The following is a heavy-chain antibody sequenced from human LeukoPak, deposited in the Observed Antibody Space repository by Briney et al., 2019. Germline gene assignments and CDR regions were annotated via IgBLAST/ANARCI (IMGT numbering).Heavy chain of an antibody. CDR3: ARGSVGGGNYFDY. J-gene: IGHJ4*02. CDR2: ISNDGSKK. D-gene: IGHD3-16*01. CDR1: GFTFSSYG. Sequence: GGSLRLSCAASGFTFSSYGMHWVRQAPGKGLDWVAVISNDGSKKYYADSVKGRFTISRDNAKNSLYLQMNSLRAEDTAVYYCARGSVGGGNYFDYWGQGTLVTVSS. V-gene: IGHV3-30*03.